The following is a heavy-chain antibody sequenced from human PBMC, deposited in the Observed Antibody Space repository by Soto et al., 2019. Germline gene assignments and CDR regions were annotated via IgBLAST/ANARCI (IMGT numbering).Heavy chain of an antibody. CDR2: IYSGGTI. D-gene: IGHD5-12*01. CDR3: HGYGY. J-gene: IGHJ4*02. Sequence: DVQMVESGGGLVQPGGSLRLSCAVSGFTVTINYMSWVRQAPGKGLEWVSVIYSGGTIYYADSVKGRFTISRDTSKNTLYLQMNSLRGDDTAVYYCHGYGYWGQGTLVTVSS. CDR1: GFTVTINY. V-gene: IGHV3-53*01.